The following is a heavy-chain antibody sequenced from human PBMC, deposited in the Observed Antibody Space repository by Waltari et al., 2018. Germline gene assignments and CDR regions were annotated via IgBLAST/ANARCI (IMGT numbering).Heavy chain of an antibody. D-gene: IGHD2-8*01. CDR3: ARHPAMTIMLWYFDL. V-gene: IGHV4-39*01. CDR1: GCSISSSSYY. J-gene: IGHJ2*01. CDR2: IYYSGST. Sequence: QLQLQESGPGLVKPSETLSLTCTVPGCSISSSSYYWGWIRKPPGKGLEWIGSIYYSGSTYYNPSLKSRVTISVDTSKNQFSLKLSSVTAADTAVYYCARHPAMTIMLWYFDLWGRGTLVTVSS.